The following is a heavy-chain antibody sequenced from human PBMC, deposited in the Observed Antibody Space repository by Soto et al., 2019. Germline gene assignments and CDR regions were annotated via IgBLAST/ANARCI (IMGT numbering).Heavy chain of an antibody. CDR2: ISDNGGTT. CDR3: ARVLITGNYYDY. J-gene: IGHJ4*02. CDR1: GFTFSSHA. D-gene: IGHD1-20*01. V-gene: IGHV3-64*07. Sequence: EVQLVESGGGLVQPGGSLRLSCAASGFTFSSHAMHWVRQAPGKGLEYVSAISDNGGTTYYADSVKGRFTISRDNSKNTLYLQMGSLRTEDMALYYCARVLITGNYYDYWGQGPLVSVSS.